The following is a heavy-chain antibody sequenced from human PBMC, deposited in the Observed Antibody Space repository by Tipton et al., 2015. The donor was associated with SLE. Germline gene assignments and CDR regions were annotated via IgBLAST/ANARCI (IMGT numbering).Heavy chain of an antibody. Sequence: LRLSCAVYGGSFNDHYWSWIRQPPGKGPEWIGEINHSGSTNCNPSLKSRVTISVDTSKIQFSLKLTSVTAADTALYYCARATVVTVVGGWFDPWGQGTLVTVSS. J-gene: IGHJ5*02. CDR1: GGSFNDHY. V-gene: IGHV4-34*01. CDR2: INHSGST. CDR3: ARATVVTVVGGWFDP. D-gene: IGHD4-23*01.